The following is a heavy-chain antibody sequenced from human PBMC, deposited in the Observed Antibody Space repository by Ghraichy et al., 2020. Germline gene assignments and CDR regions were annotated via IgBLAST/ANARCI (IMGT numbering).Heavy chain of an antibody. V-gene: IGHV4-59*08. J-gene: IGHJ6*02. CDR2: IYYSGST. Sequence: SETLSLTCTVSGGSISSYYWSWIRQPPGKGLEWIGYIYYSGSTNYNPSLKSRVTISVDTSKNQFSLKLSSVTAADTAVYYCARHFPGHPRRLSENYYYYGMDVWGQGTTVTVSS. D-gene: IGHD3-16*02. CDR3: ARHFPGHPRRLSENYYYYGMDV. CDR1: GGSISSYY.